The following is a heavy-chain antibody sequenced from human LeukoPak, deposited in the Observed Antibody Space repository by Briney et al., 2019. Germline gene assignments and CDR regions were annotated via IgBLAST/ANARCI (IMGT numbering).Heavy chain of an antibody. CDR3: ETYYYDSSGRHDVFDI. V-gene: IGHV3-30*04. CDR1: GFTFGSYA. Sequence: PGRSLRLSCAASGFTFGSYAMHWVRQAPGKGLEWVAVIAYDGGTKYYADSVKGRFTISRDNSKNTVYLQMNSLRAEDTALYYCETYYYDSSGRHDVFDIWGQGTMVTVSS. D-gene: IGHD3-22*01. J-gene: IGHJ3*02. CDR2: IAYDGGTK.